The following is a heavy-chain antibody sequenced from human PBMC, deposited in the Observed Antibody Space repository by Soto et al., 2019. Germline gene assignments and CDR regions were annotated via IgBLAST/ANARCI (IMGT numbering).Heavy chain of an antibody. J-gene: IGHJ6*01. CDR2: IYYSGST. D-gene: IGHD2-2*01. Sequence: SETLSLTCTVSGGFISSSSYYWGWIRQPPGKGLEWIGSIYYSGSTYYNPSLKSRVTISVDTSKNQFALRMTSVTAADTAVYYCARLNGYCSRSSCHGHYAMDVWGQGTSVTVSS. CDR3: ARLNGYCSRSSCHGHYAMDV. CDR1: GGFISSSSYY. V-gene: IGHV4-39*01.